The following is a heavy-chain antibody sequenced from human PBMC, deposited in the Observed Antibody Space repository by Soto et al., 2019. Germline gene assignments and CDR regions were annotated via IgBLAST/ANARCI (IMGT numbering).Heavy chain of an antibody. Sequence: GGSLRLSCAASGFTFSSFAMSWVRQAPGKGLEWVSAISASGGSTFYADSVNGRFTISRDNSKNTLYLQMNSLRAEDTAVYYCARGFCAGKGSPPELWGQGTLGTVSS. CDR1: GFTFSSFA. D-gene: IGHD6-13*01. CDR2: ISASGGST. V-gene: IGHV3-23*01. CDR3: ARGFCAGKGSPPEL. J-gene: IGHJ4*02.